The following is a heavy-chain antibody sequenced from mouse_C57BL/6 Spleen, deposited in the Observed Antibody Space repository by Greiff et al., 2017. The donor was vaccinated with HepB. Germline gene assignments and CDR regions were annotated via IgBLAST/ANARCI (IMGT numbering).Heavy chain of an antibody. J-gene: IGHJ2*01. CDR1: GYSITSGYY. CDR3: ASRELGLDY. V-gene: IGHV3-6*01. CDR2: ISYDGSN. D-gene: IGHD3-3*01. Sequence: EVQLVESGPGLVKPSQSLSLTCSVTGYSITSGYYWNWIRQFPGNKLEWMGYISYDGSNNYNPSLKNRISITRDTSKNQFFLKLNSVTTEDTATYYCASRELGLDYWGQGTTLTVSS.